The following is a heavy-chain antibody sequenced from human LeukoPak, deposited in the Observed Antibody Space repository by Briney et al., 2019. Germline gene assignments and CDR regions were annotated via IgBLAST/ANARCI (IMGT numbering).Heavy chain of an antibody. CDR3: ARSAAAGYYYYYMDV. J-gene: IGHJ6*03. D-gene: IGHD6-13*01. CDR2: IQTSGSP. CDR1: GGSITYYY. V-gene: IGHV4-4*07. Sequence: SETLSLTCSVSGGSITYYYWSWIRQSAGKGLEWIGRIQTSGSPRYNPSLKSRVTMSVDTSKNQFSLRLGSVTAADTAVYYCARSAAAGYYYYYMDVWGQGTTVTVSS.